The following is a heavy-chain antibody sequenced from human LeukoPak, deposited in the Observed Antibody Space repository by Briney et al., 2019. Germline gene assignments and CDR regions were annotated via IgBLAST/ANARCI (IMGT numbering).Heavy chain of an antibody. J-gene: IGHJ5*02. CDR2: IYYRGTT. CDR1: GGSISGSY. D-gene: IGHD5-24*01. Sequence: SETLSLTCTVFGGSISGSYWTWIWQSPGKGVASIGHIYYRGTTNYNPSLKSRVTISVDTSKNQFFLKLTSVTAADTAVFYCARSRDGNNVDTWGQGTLVTVSS. V-gene: IGHV4-59*01. CDR3: ARSRDGNNVDT.